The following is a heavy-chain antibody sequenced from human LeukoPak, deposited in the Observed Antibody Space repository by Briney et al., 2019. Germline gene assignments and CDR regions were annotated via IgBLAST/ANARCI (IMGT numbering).Heavy chain of an antibody. Sequence: SETLSLTCTVSGGSISSYYWSWIRQPAGKGLEWIGRIYTSGSTNYNPSLKSRVTMSVDTSKNQFSLKLSSVTAADTAVYYCARRRTRYSSSSHFDYWGQGTLVTVSS. V-gene: IGHV4-4*07. J-gene: IGHJ4*02. CDR3: ARRRTRYSSSSHFDY. CDR1: GGSISSYY. D-gene: IGHD6-6*01. CDR2: IYTSGST.